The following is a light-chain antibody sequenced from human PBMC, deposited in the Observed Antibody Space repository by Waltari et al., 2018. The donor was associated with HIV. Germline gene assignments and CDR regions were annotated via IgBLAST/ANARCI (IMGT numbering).Light chain of an antibody. CDR3: QQYGTSSYT. J-gene: IGKJ2*01. CDR1: QSISNW. V-gene: IGKV1-5*03. Sequence: DIQMTQSPSTLSASVGDRVIITCRASQSISNWLAWYQQQPGKAPKLLIYRASSVQTGVPSRFSGSGSGTDFTLTISSLQPDDFATYYCQQYGTSSYTFGQGTKLDLK. CDR2: RAS.